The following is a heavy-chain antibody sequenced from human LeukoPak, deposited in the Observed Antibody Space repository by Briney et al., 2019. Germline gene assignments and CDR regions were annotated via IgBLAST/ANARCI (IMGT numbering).Heavy chain of an antibody. Sequence: GGSLRLSCAASGFTFSNHAFHWVRQAPGKGLEWVAVIAYNGIHKYYADSVKGRFTISRDDSKNTVSLQMDGLRSEDTALYYCARNRVGTATVNPYFDFWGQGSLVTVSS. J-gene: IGHJ4*02. CDR1: GFTFSNHA. V-gene: IGHV3-30*04. CDR3: ARNRVGTATVNPYFDF. CDR2: IAYNGIHK. D-gene: IGHD5-24*01.